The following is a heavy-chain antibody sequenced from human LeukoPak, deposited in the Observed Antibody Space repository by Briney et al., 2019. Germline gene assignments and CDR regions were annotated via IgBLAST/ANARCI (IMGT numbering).Heavy chain of an antibody. CDR2: INHRLSS. D-gene: IGHD3-10*01. V-gene: IGHV4-34*01. CDR1: GGSFSGYY. Sequence: HSQTLSLTCAVYGGSFSGYYWSWIRKPPGKGMDLNGEINHRLSSNYNPSLKSRDNISVVTSKIQFSLKLSSVTAADTAVYYCARGGGAPAGELLLYYFDYWGQGTLVTVSS. CDR3: ARGGGAPAGELLLYYFDY. J-gene: IGHJ4*02.